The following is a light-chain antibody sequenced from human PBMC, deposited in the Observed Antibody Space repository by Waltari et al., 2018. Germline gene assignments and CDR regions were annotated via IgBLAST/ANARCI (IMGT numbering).Light chain of an antibody. Sequence: DIQMTQSPSTLSASVGDTLAITCRARLSISTWLAWYQQKPGKAPKLLIYDASSLESGVPSTFSGSGSGTEFTLTISSLQPDDFATYFCQQYYSSSTFGQGTKVEIK. CDR3: QQYYSSST. CDR2: DAS. CDR1: LSISTW. V-gene: IGKV1-5*01. J-gene: IGKJ1*01.